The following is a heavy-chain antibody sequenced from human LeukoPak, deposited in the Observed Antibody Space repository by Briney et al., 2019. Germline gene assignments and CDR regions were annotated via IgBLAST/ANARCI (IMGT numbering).Heavy chain of an antibody. D-gene: IGHD3-3*01. CDR3: ARAHDFWSGYPDNWFDP. J-gene: IGHJ5*02. CDR2: IYYSGST. V-gene: IGHV4-30-4*08. Sequence: PSQTLSLTCTVSGGSISSGDYYWSWIRQPPGKGLEWIGYIYYSGSTYYNPSLKSRVTISVDTSKNQFSLKLSSVTAAGTAVYYCARAHDFWSGYPDNWFDPWGQGTLVTVSS. CDR1: GGSISSGDYY.